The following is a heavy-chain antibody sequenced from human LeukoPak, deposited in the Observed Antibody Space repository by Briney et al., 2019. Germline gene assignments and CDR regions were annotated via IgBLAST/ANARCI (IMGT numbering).Heavy chain of an antibody. D-gene: IGHD4-17*01. V-gene: IGHV3-74*01. CDR2: ISGDGRAT. CDR3: ARAMTTVTFFDY. Sequence: GGSMRLSCAASGFIFTDYWMHWVRQGPGKELVWVARISGDGRATTYADSVKGRFTISRDNAKSTAFLQMNSLRAEDTAVYYCARAMTTVTFFDYWGQGTLVTVSS. CDR1: GFIFTDYW. J-gene: IGHJ4*02.